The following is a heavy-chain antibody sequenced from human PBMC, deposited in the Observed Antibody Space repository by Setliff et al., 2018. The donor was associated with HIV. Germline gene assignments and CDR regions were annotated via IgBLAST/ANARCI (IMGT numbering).Heavy chain of an antibody. J-gene: IGHJ4*02. Sequence: PGGSLRLSCAASGFTFSTYAMSWIRQAPGKGLEWVSLITGRGHYTFYADFVKGRFTIARDNSWNTLYLQINSLGAEDTAVYYCARRPVTTSASQFDDWGQGTLVTVSS. D-gene: IGHD4-17*01. CDR2: ITGRGHYT. V-gene: IGHV3-23*01. CDR3: ARRPVTTSASQFDD. CDR1: GFTFSTYA.